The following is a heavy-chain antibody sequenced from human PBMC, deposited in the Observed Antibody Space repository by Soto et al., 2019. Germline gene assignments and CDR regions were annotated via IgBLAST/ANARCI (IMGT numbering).Heavy chain of an antibody. CDR1: GFTFSSNS. CDR2: IKQDGSDK. CDR3: ARLMVGYCSSTNCFGANYFDY. J-gene: IGHJ4*02. Sequence: GGYLRLSCAASGFTFSSNSMSCVRQAPGKGLEWVANIKQDGSDKYYVGSVTGRFTISRDNAKNSLYLQMNSLRAEDTAVYYCARLMVGYCSSTNCFGANYFDYWGQGALVTVSS. V-gene: IGHV3-7*01. D-gene: IGHD2-2*01.